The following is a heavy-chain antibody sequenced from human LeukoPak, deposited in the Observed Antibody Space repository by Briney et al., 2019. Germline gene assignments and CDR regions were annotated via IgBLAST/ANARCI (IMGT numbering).Heavy chain of an antibody. J-gene: IGHJ4*02. CDR1: GYTFTSYY. D-gene: IGHD3-3*01. CDR2: INPSGGST. Sequence: ASVKVSCKASGYTFTSYYMHWVRQAPGRGLEWMGIINPSGGSTSYAQKFQGRVTMTRDTSTNTVYMELSSLRSEDTAVYYCARDLVPGGYDFWSGPTGNFDYWGQGTLVTVSS. V-gene: IGHV1-46*01. CDR3: ARDLVPGGYDFWSGPTGNFDY.